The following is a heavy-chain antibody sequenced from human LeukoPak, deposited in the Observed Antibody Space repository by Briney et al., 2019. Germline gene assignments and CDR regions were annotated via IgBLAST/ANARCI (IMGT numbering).Heavy chain of an antibody. CDR1: GGSISSYY. D-gene: IGHD2-21*02. V-gene: IGHV4-59*01. Sequence: SETLSLTCTVSGGSISSYYWSWIRQPPGKGLEWIGYIYYSGSTNYNPSLKSRVTISVDTSKNQFSLKLSSVTAADTAVYYCARAEATAFDYWGQGTLVTVSS. J-gene: IGHJ4*02. CDR2: IYYSGST. CDR3: ARAEATAFDY.